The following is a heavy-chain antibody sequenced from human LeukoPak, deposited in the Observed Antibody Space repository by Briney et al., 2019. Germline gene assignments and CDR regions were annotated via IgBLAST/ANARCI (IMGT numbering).Heavy chain of an antibody. J-gene: IGHJ1*01. Sequence: GGSLRLSCAASGFTFSSHWMHWVRQAPGKGLVWVSRINGAGSSASYADSVKGRFTVSRDNAKNTLNLQMNSLRAEDTAVYYCARDLFFSDAGYSSGWRAEYFHHWGQGTLVTVSS. CDR1: GFTFSSHW. V-gene: IGHV3-74*01. CDR2: INGAGSSA. CDR3: ARDLFFSDAGYSSGWRAEYFHH. D-gene: IGHD6-19*01.